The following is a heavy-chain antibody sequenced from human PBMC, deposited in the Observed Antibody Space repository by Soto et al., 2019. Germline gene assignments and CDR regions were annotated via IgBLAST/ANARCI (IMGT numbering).Heavy chain of an antibody. J-gene: IGHJ5*02. Sequence: SETLSLTCTVSGGSISSSTYYWGWIRQPPGKGLEWIGSIYYSGNTYYNPSLKSRVTISVDTSKNQFSLKLSSVTAADTAVYYCARREVVYCGVGNCYSVDNWFDPWGQGTLVTVSS. CDR3: ARREVVYCGVGNCYSVDNWFDP. V-gene: IGHV4-39*01. CDR1: GGSISSSTYY. D-gene: IGHD2-15*01. CDR2: IYYSGNT.